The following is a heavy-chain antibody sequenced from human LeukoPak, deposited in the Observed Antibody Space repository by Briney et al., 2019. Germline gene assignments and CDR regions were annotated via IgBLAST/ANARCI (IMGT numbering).Heavy chain of an antibody. Sequence: PGGSLRLSCAASGFTFSSYAVSWVRQAPGKGLEWVSSMSGSGGSTYYADSVKGRFTISRDDSKNTLYLQMNSLRAEDTAVYYCARQITAGFDYWGQGTLVTVSS. CDR3: ARQITAGFDY. CDR1: GFTFSSYA. D-gene: IGHD3-10*01. CDR2: MSGSGGST. V-gene: IGHV3-23*01. J-gene: IGHJ4*02.